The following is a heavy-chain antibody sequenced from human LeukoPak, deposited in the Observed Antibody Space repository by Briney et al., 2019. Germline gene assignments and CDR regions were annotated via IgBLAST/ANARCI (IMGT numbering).Heavy chain of an antibody. Sequence: GGSLRLSCAASGFTFSTFAMNWVRQAPGKGLEWVSTIGGGAGGTYYADSVKGRFTISRDNSKSTLYLQMHSLGAEDTAVYYCAKDQGSPWGAFDFYGQGTLVTVSS. D-gene: IGHD7-27*01. V-gene: IGHV3-23*01. CDR3: AKDQGSPWGAFDF. J-gene: IGHJ3*01. CDR2: IGGGAGGT. CDR1: GFTFSTFA.